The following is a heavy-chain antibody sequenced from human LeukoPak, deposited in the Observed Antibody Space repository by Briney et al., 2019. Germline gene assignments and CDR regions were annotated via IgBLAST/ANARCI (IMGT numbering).Heavy chain of an antibody. D-gene: IGHD3-9*01. CDR3: ARSKGAGYPNPFDY. V-gene: IGHV3-48*03. J-gene: IGHJ4*02. Sequence: GGSLRLSCAASGFTFSSYEMNWVRQAPGKGPGWVSYISSSDSTIYYADSVKGRFTISRDNAKNSLYLQMNSLRAEDTAVYYCARSKGAGYPNPFDYWGQGTLVTVSS. CDR2: ISSSDSTI. CDR1: GFTFSSYE.